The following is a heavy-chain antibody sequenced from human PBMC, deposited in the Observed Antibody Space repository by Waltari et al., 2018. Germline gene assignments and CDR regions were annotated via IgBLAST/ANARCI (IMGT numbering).Heavy chain of an antibody. D-gene: IGHD6-19*01. CDR1: GFTFSRYW. Sequence: EVQLVESGGGLVQPGGSLRLSCAASGFTFSRYWMIWVRQAPGQGLEWVANIKQDGSEKYYVDSVKGRFTISRDNAKNSLYLQMNSLRAEDTAVYYCARADTSGWAYYYYYGMDVWGQGTTVTVSS. V-gene: IGHV3-7*01. CDR2: IKQDGSEK. CDR3: ARADTSGWAYYYYYGMDV. J-gene: IGHJ6*02.